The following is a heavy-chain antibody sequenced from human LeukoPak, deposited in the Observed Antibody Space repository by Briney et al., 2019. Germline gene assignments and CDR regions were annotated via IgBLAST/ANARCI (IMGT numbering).Heavy chain of an antibody. D-gene: IGHD2-8*01. J-gene: IGHJ4*02. CDR3: ARDFGMGRPGPIVLMVYAMYFDY. CDR2: INPSGGST. Sequence: EASVKVSCKASGYTFTSYYMHWVRQAPGQGLEWMGIINPSGGSTSYAQKFQGRVTMTRDTSTSTVYMELGSLRSEDTAVYYCARDFGMGRPGPIVLMVYAMYFDYWGQGTLVTVSS. CDR1: GYTFTSYY. V-gene: IGHV1-46*01.